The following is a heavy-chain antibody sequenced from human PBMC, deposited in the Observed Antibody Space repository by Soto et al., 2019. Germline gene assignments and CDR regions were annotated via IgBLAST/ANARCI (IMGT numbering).Heavy chain of an antibody. CDR3: AYSSSWYYYYGMDV. D-gene: IGHD6-13*01. J-gene: IGHJ6*02. CDR1: VYTFTSYD. V-gene: IGHV1-8*01. CDR2: MNPNSGNT. Sequence: ASVKLSCKASVYTFTSYDINWLRQATGQGLEWMGWMNPNSGNTGYAQKFQGRVTMTRNTSISTAYMELSSLRYEDTAVYYCAYSSSWYYYYGMDVWGQGTTVTV.